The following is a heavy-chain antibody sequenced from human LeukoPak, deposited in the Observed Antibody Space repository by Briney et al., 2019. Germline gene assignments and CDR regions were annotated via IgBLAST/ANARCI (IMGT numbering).Heavy chain of an antibody. CDR2: IYYRGRT. V-gene: IGHV4-30-4*08. J-gene: IGHJ4*02. CDR3: AIGQQWLPHFDY. Sequence: PSETLSLTCTVSGGSISSGDYYWSWIRQPPGKGLEWIGYIYYRGRTYYNPYLKSRVTISVDTSKNQFSLKLSSVTAADTAVYYCAIGQQWLPHFDYGGQGTVVTVSS. D-gene: IGHD6-19*01. CDR1: GGSISSGDYY.